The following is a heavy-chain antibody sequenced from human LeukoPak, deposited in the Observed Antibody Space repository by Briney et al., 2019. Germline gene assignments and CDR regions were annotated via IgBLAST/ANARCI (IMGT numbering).Heavy chain of an antibody. J-gene: IGHJ4*02. D-gene: IGHD1-1*01. CDR3: AKDDKPDGNRYFDY. CDR2: IWPDGSNQ. Sequence: GGSLRLSCAASGFTFSTYGMHWVRRAPGKGLEWLTSIWPDGSNQYYADSVKGRLTISRDNSKSTLYLQMNSLRAEDSAVYYCAKDDKPDGNRYFDYWGQGTPVTVSS. CDR1: GFTFSTYG. V-gene: IGHV3-30*02.